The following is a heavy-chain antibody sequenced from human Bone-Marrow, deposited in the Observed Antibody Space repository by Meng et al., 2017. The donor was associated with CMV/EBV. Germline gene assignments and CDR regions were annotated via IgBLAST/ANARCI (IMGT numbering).Heavy chain of an antibody. CDR2: INHSGST. V-gene: IGHV4-34*01. Sequence: SETLSLTCAVYGGSFRGYYWSWIRQPPGKGLEWIGEINHSGSTNYNPSLKSRVTISVDTSKNQFSLKLRSVTAADTAVYYCERQADCSSSGCHVDYWGQGTLVTVSS. D-gene: IGHD2-2*01. J-gene: IGHJ4*02. CDR3: ERQADCSSSGCHVDY. CDR1: GGSFRGYY.